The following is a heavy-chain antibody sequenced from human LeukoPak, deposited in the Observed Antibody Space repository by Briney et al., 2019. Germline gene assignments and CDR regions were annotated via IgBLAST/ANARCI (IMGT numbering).Heavy chain of an antibody. V-gene: IGHV3-66*01. CDR2: IYSGGST. Sequence: GGSLRLSCAASGFTVSSNYMSWVRQAPGEGLEWVSVIYSGGSTYYADSVKGRFTISRDNSKNTLYLQMNSLRAEDTAVYYCARVAYDRYFDYWGQGTLVTVSS. CDR3: ARVAYDRYFDY. J-gene: IGHJ4*02. D-gene: IGHD5-12*01. CDR1: GFTVSSNY.